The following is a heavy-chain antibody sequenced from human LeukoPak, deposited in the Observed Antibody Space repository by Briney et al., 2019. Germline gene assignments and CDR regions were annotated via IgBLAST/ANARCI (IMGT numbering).Heavy chain of an antibody. CDR2: IYYSGST. J-gene: IGHJ4*02. CDR1: GGSISSGDYY. Sequence: SQTLSLTCTVSGGSISSGDYYWRWIRQPPGKGLAWIGYIYYSGSTYYNPSLKSRVTISVDTSKNQFSLKLSSVTAADTAVYYCAREFQYADYFDYWGQGTLVTVSS. V-gene: IGHV4-30-4*01. D-gene: IGHD2-2*01. CDR3: AREFQYADYFDY.